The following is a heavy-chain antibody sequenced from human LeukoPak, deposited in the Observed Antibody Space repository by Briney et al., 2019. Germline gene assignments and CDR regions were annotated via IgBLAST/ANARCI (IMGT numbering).Heavy chain of an antibody. V-gene: IGHV3-48*01. Sequence: GGSLRLSCAASGFDFSTYSMTWVRQAPGRGLEWVSYISSSSSAIYYADSVKGRFTISRDNAKNSLYLQMNSLRAEDTAVYYCARGRSGSYYDYWGQGTLVTVSS. CDR3: ARGRSGSYYDY. CDR1: GFDFSTYS. D-gene: IGHD1-26*01. J-gene: IGHJ4*02. CDR2: ISSSSSAI.